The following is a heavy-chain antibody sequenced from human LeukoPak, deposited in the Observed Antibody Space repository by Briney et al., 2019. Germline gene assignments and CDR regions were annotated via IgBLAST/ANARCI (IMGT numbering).Heavy chain of an antibody. Sequence: SVKVSCKASGGTFSSYAISWVRQAPGQGLEWMGRIIPIFGTANYAQKFQGRVTITTDESTSTAYMELSSLRSEDTAVYYCASGATGDVMIFDYWGQGTLVTVSS. J-gene: IGHJ4*02. V-gene: IGHV1-69*05. CDR1: GGTFSSYA. D-gene: IGHD7-27*01. CDR3: ASGATGDVMIFDY. CDR2: IIPIFGTA.